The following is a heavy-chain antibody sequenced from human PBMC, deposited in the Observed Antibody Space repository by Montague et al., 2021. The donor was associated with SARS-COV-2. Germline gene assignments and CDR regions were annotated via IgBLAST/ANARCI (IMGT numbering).Heavy chain of an antibody. Sequence: LRLSCAASGFTFSSYAMSWIRQPAGKGLEWIGRIYTTGRTNYNPSLKSRVTISVDTSKNQFSLKLSSVTAADTAAYYCASERAYDYGSGTYPGGFDIWGQGTMVTVSS. CDR1: GFTFSSYA. V-gene: IGHV4-4*07. CDR2: IYTTGRT. J-gene: IGHJ3*02. CDR3: ASERAYDYGSGTYPGGFDI. D-gene: IGHD3-10*01.